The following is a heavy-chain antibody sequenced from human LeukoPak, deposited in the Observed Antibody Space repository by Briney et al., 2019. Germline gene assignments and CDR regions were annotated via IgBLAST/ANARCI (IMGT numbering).Heavy chain of an antibody. J-gene: IGHJ6*02. V-gene: IGHV3-23*01. Sequence: GGSLRLSCAASGFTFSSYAMSWVRQAPGKGLEWVSAISGSGGSTYYADSVKGRFTISRDNSKNTLYLQMNSLRAEDTAVYYCTRDLLDYDVSTGLHHYYMDVWGQGTTVTVSS. CDR1: GFTFSSYA. D-gene: IGHD3-9*01. CDR3: TRDLLDYDVSTGLHHYYMDV. CDR2: ISGSGGST.